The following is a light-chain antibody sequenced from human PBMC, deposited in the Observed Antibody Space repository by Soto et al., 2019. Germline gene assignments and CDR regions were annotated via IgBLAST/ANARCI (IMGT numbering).Light chain of an antibody. CDR2: AAT. V-gene: IGKV1-16*01. J-gene: IGKJ4*01. Sequence: DIQMTQSPSSLSASVGDRVTITCRASHPININLVWFQQKPGKAPKSLIYAATNLQSGVPSRFSVTGGGTDFSLTISSLQTEDVATYYCQHYQRYPPSFGGGTKLEIK. CDR1: HPININ. CDR3: QHYQRYPPS.